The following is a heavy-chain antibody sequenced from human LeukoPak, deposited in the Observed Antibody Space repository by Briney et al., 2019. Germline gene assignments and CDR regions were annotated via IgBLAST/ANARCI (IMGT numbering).Heavy chain of an antibody. CDR3: ARDFRDYYDSSGYYESTYFDY. CDR2: IYSSGST. CDR1: GASISSGSNY. D-gene: IGHD3-22*01. Sequence: RSSETLSLTCSVSGASISSGSNYWGWIRQPPGKTLEWIGSIYSSGSTHYNPSLKSRVIILIDTAKNHFSLNLSSVTAADTAVYYCARDFRDYYDSSGYYESTYFDYWGQGTLVTVSS. V-gene: IGHV4-39*07. J-gene: IGHJ4*02.